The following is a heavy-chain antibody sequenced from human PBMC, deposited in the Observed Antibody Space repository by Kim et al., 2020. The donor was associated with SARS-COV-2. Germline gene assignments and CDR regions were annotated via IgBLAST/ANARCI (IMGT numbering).Heavy chain of an antibody. Sequence: QKFQCSVTMTRDTATSTVYMELSSLRSEDTAVYYCARGRPKSSSWSDFDYWGQGTLVTVSS. D-gene: IGHD6-13*01. J-gene: IGHJ4*02. CDR3: ARGRPKSSSWSDFDY. V-gene: IGHV1-46*01.